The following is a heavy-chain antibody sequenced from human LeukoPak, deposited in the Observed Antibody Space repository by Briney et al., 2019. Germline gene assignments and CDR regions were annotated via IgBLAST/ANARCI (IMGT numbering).Heavy chain of an antibody. J-gene: IGHJ5*02. Sequence: SETLSLTCTVSGGSISSYYWSWIRQPPGKGLEWIGYIYYSGSTNYNPSLKSRVTISVDTSKNQFSLKLSSVTAADTAVYYCARRPVYYHGSGSYFWFDPWGQGTLVTVSS. CDR2: IYYSGST. V-gene: IGHV4-59*12. CDR1: GGSISSYY. D-gene: IGHD3-10*01. CDR3: ARRPVYYHGSGSYFWFDP.